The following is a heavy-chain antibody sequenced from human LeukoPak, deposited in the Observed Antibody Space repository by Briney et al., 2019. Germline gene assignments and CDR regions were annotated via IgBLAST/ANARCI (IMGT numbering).Heavy chain of an antibody. CDR2: IYTSGST. D-gene: IGHD3-22*01. CDR1: GGSMSSYY. Sequence: PSETLSLTCTVSGGSMSSYYWSWIRQPAGKGLEWIGRIYTSGSTNYNPSLKSRVTMSVDTSKNQFSLKLSSVTAADTAVCYCARERVYYYDSSGYDYWGQGTLVTVSS. V-gene: IGHV4-4*07. CDR3: ARERVYYYDSSGYDY. J-gene: IGHJ4*02.